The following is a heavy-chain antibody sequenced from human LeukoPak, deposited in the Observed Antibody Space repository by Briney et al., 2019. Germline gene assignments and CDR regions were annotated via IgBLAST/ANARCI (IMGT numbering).Heavy chain of an antibody. CDR1: GFTFSSYA. V-gene: IGHV3-30-3*01. J-gene: IGHJ3*02. CDR2: ISYDGSNK. D-gene: IGHD3-9*01. CDR3: ARDMTDILTGYSAFDI. Sequence: GGSLRLSCAASGFTFSSYAMHWVRQAPGKGLEWVAVISYDGSNKYYADSVKGRFTISRDNSKNTLYLQMNSLRAEDTAVYYCARDMTDILTGYSAFDIWGQGTMVTVSS.